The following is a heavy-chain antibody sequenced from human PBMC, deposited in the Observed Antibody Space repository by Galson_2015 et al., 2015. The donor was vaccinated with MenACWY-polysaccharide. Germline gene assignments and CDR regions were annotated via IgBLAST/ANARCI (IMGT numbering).Heavy chain of an antibody. CDR1: GFTVSSNY. Sequence: SLRLSCAASGFTVSSNYMSWVRQAPGKGLEWVSVIYSGGSTDYADSVKGRFFTSRDNSKNTLYLQMNRLRAEDTAVYYCARKFTYGLDWGQGTLVTVSS. CDR3: ARKFTYGLD. V-gene: IGHV3-53*01. CDR2: IYSGGST. D-gene: IGHD3-10*01. J-gene: IGHJ4*02.